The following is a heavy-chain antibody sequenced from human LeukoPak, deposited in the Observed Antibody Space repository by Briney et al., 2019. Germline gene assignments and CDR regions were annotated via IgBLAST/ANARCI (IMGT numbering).Heavy chain of an antibody. J-gene: IGHJ2*01. D-gene: IGHD3-10*01. CDR2: IYPGDSDT. V-gene: IGHV5-51*01. Sequence: GESLKISCKASGYTFTAYWIGWVRQMPGKGLEWMGIIYPGDSDTRYRPSFQGQVTISADKSISTAYLQWSSLKASDTAMYYCARPMVRGGTYWYFDLWGRGTLVTVSS. CDR1: GYTFTAYW. CDR3: ARPMVRGGTYWYFDL.